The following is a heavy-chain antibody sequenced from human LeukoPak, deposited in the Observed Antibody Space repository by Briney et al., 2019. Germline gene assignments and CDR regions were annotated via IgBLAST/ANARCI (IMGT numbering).Heavy chain of an antibody. J-gene: IGHJ2*01. V-gene: IGHV4-59*01. D-gene: IGHD5-18*01. CDR2: IYYSGST. Sequence: SETLSLTCTVSGGSTSSYYWSWIRQPPGKGLEWIGYIYYSGSTNYNPSLKSRVTISIDTSKNQFSLKLISVTAADTAVYYCARTAMISTWYFDLWGRGTLVTVSS. CDR3: ARTAMISTWYFDL. CDR1: GGSTSSYY.